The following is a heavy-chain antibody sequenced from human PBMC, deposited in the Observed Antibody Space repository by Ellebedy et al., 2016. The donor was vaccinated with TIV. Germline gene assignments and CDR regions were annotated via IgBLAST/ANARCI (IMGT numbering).Heavy chain of an antibody. CDR3: ARTQFTSGGSCYTL. Sequence: GESLKISCAASGFTFSSYWMHWVRQAPGKGLVWVSRINSDGSSTSYADSVKGRFTISRDNAKNTLYLQMNSLSAEDTAVYYCARTQFTSGGSCYTLWGQGTLVTVSS. CDR1: GFTFSSYW. J-gene: IGHJ4*02. CDR2: INSDGSST. V-gene: IGHV3-74*01. D-gene: IGHD2-15*01.